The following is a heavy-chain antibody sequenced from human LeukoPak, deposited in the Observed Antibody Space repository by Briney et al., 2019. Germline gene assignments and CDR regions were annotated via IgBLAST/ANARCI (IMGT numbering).Heavy chain of an antibody. J-gene: IGHJ4*02. CDR1: GGTFSSYA. CDR3: ARDQEGFDY. V-gene: IGHV1-46*01. CDR2: IYPRDGST. Sequence: ASVKVSCKASGGTFSSYAISWVRQAPGQGLEWMGMIYPRDGSTSYAQKFQGRVTVTRDTSTSTVHMELSGLRSEDAAVYYCARDQEGFDYWGQGTLVTVSS.